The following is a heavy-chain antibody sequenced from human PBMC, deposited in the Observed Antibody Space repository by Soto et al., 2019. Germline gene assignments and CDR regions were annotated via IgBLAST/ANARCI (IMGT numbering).Heavy chain of an antibody. CDR2: IYYSGST. J-gene: IGHJ3*02. CDR3: ARHGSDGGLRYFDWLQTVVDAFDI. V-gene: IGHV4-39*01. D-gene: IGHD3-9*01. Sequence: SETLSLTCTVSGGSISSSSYYWGWIHQPPGKGLEWIGSIYYSGSTYYNPSLKSRVTISVDTSKNQFSLKLSSVTAADTAVYYCARHGSDGGLRYFDWLQTVVDAFDIWGQGTMVTVSS. CDR1: GGSISSSSYY.